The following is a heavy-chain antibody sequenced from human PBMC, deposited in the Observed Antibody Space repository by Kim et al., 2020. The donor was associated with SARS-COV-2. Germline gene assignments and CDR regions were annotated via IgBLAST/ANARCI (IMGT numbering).Heavy chain of an antibody. J-gene: IGHJ4*02. CDR1: GGSISSYY. Sequence: SETLSLTCTVSGGSISSYYWSWIRQPPGKGLEWIGYIYYSGSTNYNPSLKSRVTISVDTSKNQFSLKLSSVTAADTAVYYCARGSRNGRGYYFDYWGQGTLVTVSS. D-gene: IGHD2-15*01. V-gene: IGHV4-59*01. CDR2: IYYSGST. CDR3: ARGSRNGRGYYFDY.